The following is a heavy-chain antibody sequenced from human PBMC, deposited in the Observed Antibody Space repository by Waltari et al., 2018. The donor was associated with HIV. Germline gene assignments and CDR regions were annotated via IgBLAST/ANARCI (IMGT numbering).Heavy chain of an antibody. D-gene: IGHD1-1*01. Sequence: EVQLLESGGGLVQQGGSLRLSCAAPGFTFNSSAMSWVRQAPGKGLEWVSSISGSGGGTNYADSVKGRFTISRDTSNNILYLQMSTLRAEDTAVYYCVKGGAYDWRAYFDFWGQGALVTVSS. CDR2: ISGSGGGT. CDR1: GFTFNSSA. CDR3: VKGGAYDWRAYFDF. V-gene: IGHV3-23*01. J-gene: IGHJ4*02.